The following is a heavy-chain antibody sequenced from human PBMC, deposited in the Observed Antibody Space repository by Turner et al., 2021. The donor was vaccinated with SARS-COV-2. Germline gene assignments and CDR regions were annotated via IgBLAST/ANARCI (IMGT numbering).Heavy chain of an antibody. Sequence: QVQLVQSGAEVKKPGSSVKVSCKASGGTFSSYAISWVRQAPGQGLEWMGGIISIFGTANYAQKFQGRVTITADKSTSTAYMELSSLRSEDTAVYYCARGATMVRGVIQNLYYYYYGMDVWGQGTTVTVSS. CDR2: IISIFGTA. J-gene: IGHJ6*02. CDR3: ARGATMVRGVIQNLYYYYYGMDV. CDR1: GGTFSSYA. V-gene: IGHV1-69*06. D-gene: IGHD3-10*01.